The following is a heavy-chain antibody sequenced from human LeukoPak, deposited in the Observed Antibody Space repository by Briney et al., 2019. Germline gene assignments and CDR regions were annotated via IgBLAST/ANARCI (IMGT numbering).Heavy chain of an antibody. D-gene: IGHD3-10*01. V-gene: IGHV4-39*01. J-gene: IGHJ5*02. CDR3: ARGWFGELGLRPFDP. CDR2: IYYSGST. CDR1: GGSVSISSYY. Sequence: PSETLSLTCTVSGGSVSISSYYWGWIRQPPGKGLEWIGSIYYSGSTYYNPSLKSRVTISVDTSKNQFSLKLSSVTAADTAVYYCARGWFGELGLRPFDPWGQGTLVTVSS.